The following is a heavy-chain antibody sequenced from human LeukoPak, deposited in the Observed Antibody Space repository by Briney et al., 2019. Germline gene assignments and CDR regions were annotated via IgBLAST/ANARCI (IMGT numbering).Heavy chain of an antibody. CDR1: GGTFSSYA. J-gene: IGHJ4*02. Sequence: SVKVSCKASGGTFSSYAISWVRQAPGQGLEWMGRIIPILGIANCAQKFQGRVTITADKSTSTAYMELSSLRSEDTAVYYCARETSAMIVVVITTGTFDYWGQGTLVTVSS. V-gene: IGHV1-69*04. D-gene: IGHD3-22*01. CDR2: IIPILGIA. CDR3: ARETSAMIVVVITTGTFDY.